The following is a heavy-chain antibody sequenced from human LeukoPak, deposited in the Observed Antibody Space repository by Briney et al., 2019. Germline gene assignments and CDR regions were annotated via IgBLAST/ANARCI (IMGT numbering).Heavy chain of an antibody. CDR2: ISYDGSNK. J-gene: IGHJ6*02. Sequence: PGGSLRLSCAASGFTFSSYGMHWVRQAPGKGLEWVAVISYDGSNKYYADSVKGRFTISRDNSKNTLYLQMNSLRAEDTAVYYCARAQLLWFGEFHDGMDVWGQGTTVTVSS. D-gene: IGHD3-10*01. CDR3: ARAQLLWFGEFHDGMDV. CDR1: GFTFSSYG. V-gene: IGHV3-30*03.